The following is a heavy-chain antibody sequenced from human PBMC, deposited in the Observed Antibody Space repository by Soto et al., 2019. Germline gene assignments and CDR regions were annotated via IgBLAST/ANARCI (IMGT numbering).Heavy chain of an antibody. Sequence: PVESLIISCRTSGYQFTSSWIGWVPQKPGKGLEWMGIIFPGDSDTRYSPSFQGQVTISADRSTSTVFLQWASLKASDTAVYFCARKDKSGYFNWFDPWGQGTMVTVSS. CDR1: GYQFTSSW. J-gene: IGHJ5*02. D-gene: IGHD3-22*01. CDR3: ARKDKSGYFNWFDP. V-gene: IGHV5-51*01. CDR2: IFPGDSDT.